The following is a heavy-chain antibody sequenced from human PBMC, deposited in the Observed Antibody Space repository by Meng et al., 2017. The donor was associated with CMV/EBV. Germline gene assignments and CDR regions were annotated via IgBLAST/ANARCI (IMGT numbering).Heavy chain of an antibody. CDR1: GFTFTSSA. CDR3: AADSNGGSISRLGHYYYGMDV. Sequence: SVKVSCKASGFTFTSSAVQWVRQARGQRLEWIGWIVVGSGNTNYTQKFQERVTITRDMSTSTAYMELSSLRSEDTAVYYCAADSNGGSISRLGHYYYGMDVWGQGTTVTVSS. J-gene: IGHJ6*02. D-gene: IGHD3-16*01. CDR2: IVVGSGNT. V-gene: IGHV1-58*01.